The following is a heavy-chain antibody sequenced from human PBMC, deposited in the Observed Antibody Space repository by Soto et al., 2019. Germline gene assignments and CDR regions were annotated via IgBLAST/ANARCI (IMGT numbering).Heavy chain of an antibody. CDR2: ISGYNANT. D-gene: IGHD2-15*01. V-gene: IGHV1-18*01. Sequence: ASVKVSCKSFDNTFTYYGINWVRQAPGQGLEWLGWISGYNANTKEGRKFQDRVTMPADTSTRTAYLEVRSMTSDDTGVYFCAAPGGHHFGMDVWGQGTTVTVSS. J-gene: IGHJ6*02. CDR3: AAPGGHHFGMDV. CDR1: DNTFTYYG.